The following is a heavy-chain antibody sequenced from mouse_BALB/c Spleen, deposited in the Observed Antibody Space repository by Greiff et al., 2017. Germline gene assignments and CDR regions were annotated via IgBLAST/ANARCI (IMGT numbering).Heavy chain of an antibody. CDR3: ARGPLFAY. J-gene: IGHJ3*01. CDR1: GFSLTSYG. CDR2: IWAGGST. Sequence: VQLKESGPGLVAPSQSLSITCTVSGFSLTSYGVHWVRQPPGKGLEWLGVIWAGGSTNYNSALMSRLSISKDNSKSQVFLKMNSLQTDDTAMYYCARGPLFAYWGQGTLVTVSA. V-gene: IGHV2-9*02.